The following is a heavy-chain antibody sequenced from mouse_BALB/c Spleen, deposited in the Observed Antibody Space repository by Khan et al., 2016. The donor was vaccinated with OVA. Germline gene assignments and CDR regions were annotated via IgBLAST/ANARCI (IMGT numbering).Heavy chain of an antibody. CDR3: ARGDGYYVYFDY. J-gene: IGHJ2*01. V-gene: IGHV1-81*01. Sequence: QVQLQQSGPELVKPGASVKMSCKASGYTFTYYVITWVKQRTGQGLEWIGEIYPGSDNAYYNERFKGKATLTADTSSNTTHMQPSSLTSEDSAVYYCARGDGYYVYFDYWGQGTTLTVSS. CDR1: GYTFTYYV. D-gene: IGHD2-3*01. CDR2: IYPGSDNA.